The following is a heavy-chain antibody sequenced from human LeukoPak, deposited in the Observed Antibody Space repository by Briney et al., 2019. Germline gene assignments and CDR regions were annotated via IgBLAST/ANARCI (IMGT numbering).Heavy chain of an antibody. CDR2: IYYSGST. CDR1: GGSISSYY. D-gene: IGHD2-21*02. V-gene: IGHV4-59*01. CDR3: ARSSIYGDLYYFDY. J-gene: IGHJ4*02. Sequence: SETLSLTCTVSGGSISSYYWSWIRQPPGKGLEWIGYIYYSGSTNYNPSLKSRVTISVDTSKNQFSLKLSSVTAADTAVYYCARSSIYGDLYYFDYWGQGTLVTVSS.